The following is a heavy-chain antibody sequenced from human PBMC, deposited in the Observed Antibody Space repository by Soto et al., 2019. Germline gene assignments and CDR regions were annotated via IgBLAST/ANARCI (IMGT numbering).Heavy chain of an antibody. CDR1: GYTFTSYA. J-gene: IGHJ4*02. Sequence: QVQLVQSGAEVKKPGASVKVSCKASGYTFTSYAMHWVRQAPGQRLERMGWINAGNGNTKYSQKFQGRVTITRDTSASTAYMELSSLRSEDTAVYYCARDRLRYFDWLSDYWGQGTLVTVSS. D-gene: IGHD3-9*01. CDR3: ARDRLRYFDWLSDY. V-gene: IGHV1-3*01. CDR2: INAGNGNT.